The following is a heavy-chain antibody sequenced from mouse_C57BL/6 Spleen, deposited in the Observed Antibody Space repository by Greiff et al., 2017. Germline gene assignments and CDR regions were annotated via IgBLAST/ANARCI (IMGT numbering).Heavy chain of an antibody. D-gene: IGHD2-4*01. CDR3: ASERLYDYDYFDY. Sequence: QVQLQQSGAELVKPGASVKISCKASGYAFSSYWMNWVKQRPGKGLEWIGQIYPGDGDTNYNGKFKGKATLTADKSSSTAYMQLSSLTSEDSAVYFGASERLYDYDYFDYWGQGTTLTVSA. V-gene: IGHV1-80*01. CDR2: IYPGDGDT. J-gene: IGHJ2*01. CDR1: GYAFSSYW.